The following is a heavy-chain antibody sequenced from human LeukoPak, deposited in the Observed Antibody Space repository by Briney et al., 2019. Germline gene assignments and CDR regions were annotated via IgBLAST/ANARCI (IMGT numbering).Heavy chain of an antibody. V-gene: IGHV1-2*02. Sequence: ASVKVSCKASGYTFTDYYMHWVRQAPGQGPEWMGWINPKSGGTNYAQKFQGRVTMTRDTSISTAYMELSSLRSDDTAFYYCARGSGYDYRFDPWGQGTLVTVSS. CDR1: GYTFTDYY. CDR2: INPKSGGT. J-gene: IGHJ5*02. D-gene: IGHD5-12*01. CDR3: ARGSGYDYRFDP.